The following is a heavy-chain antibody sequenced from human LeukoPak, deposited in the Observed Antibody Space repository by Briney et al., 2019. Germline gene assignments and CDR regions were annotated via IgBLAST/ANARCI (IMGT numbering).Heavy chain of an antibody. CDR2: IDPSDSYT. D-gene: IGHD4-11*01. CDR3: ARHALTVTTSNYYYGMDV. CDR1: GYSLTSYW. V-gene: IGHV5-10-1*01. Sequence: GESLKISCKGSGYSLTSYWISWVRQMPGKGLEWMGRIDPSDSYTNYSPSFQGHVTISADKSISTAYLQWSSLKASDTAMYYCARHALTVTTSNYYYGMDVWGQGTTVTVSS. J-gene: IGHJ6*02.